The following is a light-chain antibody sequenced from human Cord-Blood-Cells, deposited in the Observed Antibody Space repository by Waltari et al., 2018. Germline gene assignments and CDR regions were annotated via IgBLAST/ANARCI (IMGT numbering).Light chain of an antibody. CDR1: QSISSY. CDR3: QQSYSTPQT. Sequence: DIQITQSPSSLSASVGDRVTITCRASQSISSYLNWYQKKPGKAPKLLIYAASSLQSGVPSRFSGSGAGTDFTLTISSLQPEDFATYYCQQSYSTPQTFGQGTKVEIK. CDR2: AAS. V-gene: IGKV1-39*01. J-gene: IGKJ1*01.